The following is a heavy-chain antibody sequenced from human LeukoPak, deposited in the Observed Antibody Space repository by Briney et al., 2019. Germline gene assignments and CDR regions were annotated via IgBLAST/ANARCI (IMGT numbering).Heavy chain of an antibody. D-gene: IGHD6-19*01. CDR3: ARDRASSGWYPPSPYYYYGMDV. CDR1: GFTFSSYG. V-gene: IGHV3-30*03. J-gene: IGHJ6*02. Sequence: GGSLRLSCAASGFTFSSYGMHWVRQAPGKGLEWVAVISYDGSNKYYADSVKGRFTISRDNSKNTLYLQMNSLRAEDTAVYYCARDRASSGWYPPSPYYYYGMDVWGQGTTVTVSS. CDR2: ISYDGSNK.